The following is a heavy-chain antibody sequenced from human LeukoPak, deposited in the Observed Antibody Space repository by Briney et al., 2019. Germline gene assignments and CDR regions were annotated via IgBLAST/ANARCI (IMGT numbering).Heavy chain of an antibody. J-gene: IGHJ4*02. CDR1: GYTFTGYY. CDR2: INPSGGST. CDR3: ARATRGQWLVLPFDY. V-gene: IGHV1-46*01. D-gene: IGHD6-19*01. Sequence: ASVKVSCKASGYTFTGYYMHWVRQAPGQGLEWMGIINPSGGSTSYAQKFQGRVTMTRDMSTSTVYMELSSLRSEDTAVYYCARATRGQWLVLPFDYWGQGTLVTVSS.